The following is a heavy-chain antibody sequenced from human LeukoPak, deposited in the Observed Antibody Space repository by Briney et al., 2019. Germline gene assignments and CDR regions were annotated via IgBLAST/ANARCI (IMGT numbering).Heavy chain of an antibody. CDR1: GYTFSSNW. J-gene: IGHJ3*02. CDR2: IYPGDSDT. D-gene: IGHD1-26*01. Sequence: GESLKISCKGSGYTFSSNWIGWVRQMPGKGLEWMGIIYPGDSDTRYSPSFQGQVTISADKSSSAAYLQWSSLKASDTAMYYCARHRVGIYSRNHAFDIWGQGTMVTVSS. V-gene: IGHV5-51*01. CDR3: ARHRVGIYSRNHAFDI.